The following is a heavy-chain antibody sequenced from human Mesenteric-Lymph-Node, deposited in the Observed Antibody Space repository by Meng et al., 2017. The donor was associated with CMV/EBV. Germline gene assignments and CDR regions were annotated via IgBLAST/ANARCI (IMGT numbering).Heavy chain of an antibody. CDR2: INHSGSA. D-gene: IGHD3-22*01. CDR1: GGSFSGYY. Sequence: SETLSLTCAVYGGSFSGYYWSWIRQPPGKGLEWIGEINHSGSANYNPSLKSRVTISVDTSKNQFSLKVSSVTAADTAVYYCARYYYDSSGYYFDYWGQGTLVTVSS. V-gene: IGHV4-34*01. CDR3: ARYYYDSSGYYFDY. J-gene: IGHJ4*02.